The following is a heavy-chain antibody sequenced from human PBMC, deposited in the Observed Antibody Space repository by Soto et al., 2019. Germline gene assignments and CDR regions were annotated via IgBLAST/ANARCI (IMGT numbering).Heavy chain of an antibody. J-gene: IGHJ6*02. CDR1: GGTFSSYA. Sequence: QVQLVQSGAEVKKPGSSVKVSCKASGGTFSSYAISWVRQAPGQGLEWMGGIIPIFGTANYAQKFQGRVTITADKSTSKAYMEMSSLRSEDTAVYYCARVYAGAGGSYYYYGMDVWGQGTTVTVSS. D-gene: IGHD3-16*01. CDR3: ARVYAGAGGSYYYYGMDV. CDR2: IIPIFGTA. V-gene: IGHV1-69*06.